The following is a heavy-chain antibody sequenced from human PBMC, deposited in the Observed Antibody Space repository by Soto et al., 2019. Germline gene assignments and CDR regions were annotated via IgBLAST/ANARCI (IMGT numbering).Heavy chain of an antibody. J-gene: IGHJ4*02. CDR2: IVGSGSTT. CDR3: ATAFDMVATQRGPFDY. V-gene: IGHV3-74*01. D-gene: IGHD5-12*01. Sequence: GGSLRLSCAASGFTFSNDWMRWIRQAPGKGLVWVSRIVGSGSTTSYADSVKGRFTISRDNARNTLYLQMNSLRAEDTAVYYCATAFDMVATQRGPFDYWGQGTLVTVSS. CDR1: GFTFSNDW.